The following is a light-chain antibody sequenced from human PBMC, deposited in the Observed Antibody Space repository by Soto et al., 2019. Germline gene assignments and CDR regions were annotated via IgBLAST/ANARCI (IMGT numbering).Light chain of an antibody. CDR1: SSNIGSNT. Sequence: QSVLTQPPSASGTPGQRVTLSCSGSSSNIGSNTVNWYQQLQGTAPKLLIYSNNQRPSGVPDRFSGSKSGTSASLAISGLQSEEEADYYCAACDDSLNGYVFGTGTKLTVL. CDR3: AACDDSLNGYV. CDR2: SNN. V-gene: IGLV1-44*01. J-gene: IGLJ1*01.